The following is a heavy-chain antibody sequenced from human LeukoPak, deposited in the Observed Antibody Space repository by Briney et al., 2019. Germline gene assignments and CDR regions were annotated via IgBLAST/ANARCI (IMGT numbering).Heavy chain of an antibody. D-gene: IGHD1-26*01. CDR1: GFTLSSYS. J-gene: IGHJ4*02. CDR3: ARDLLSSGSYYDFDY. Sequence: PGGSLRLSCAASGFTLSSYSMNWVRQAPGKGLEWVSYISSSSSTIYYADSVKGRFTISRDNAKNSLYLQMNSLRAEDTAVYYCARDLLSSGSYYDFDYWGQGTLVTVSS. CDR2: ISSSSSTI. V-gene: IGHV3-48*01.